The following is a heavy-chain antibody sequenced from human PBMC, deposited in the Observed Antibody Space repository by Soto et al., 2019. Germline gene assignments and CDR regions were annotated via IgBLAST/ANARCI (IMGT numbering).Heavy chain of an antibody. CDR3: ARGLGSSWFWDWFDP. CDR1: GYTFTSCD. CDR2: MNPNSGNT. V-gene: IGHV1-8*01. J-gene: IGHJ5*02. Sequence: QVQLVQSGAEVKKPGASVKVSCKASGYTFTSCDINWVRQATGQGLEWMGWMNPNSGNTGYAQKFQARVTMTRNTSISTAYIELSSLRSEDTAVYYCARGLGSSWFWDWFDPWGQGTLVTVSS. D-gene: IGHD6-13*01.